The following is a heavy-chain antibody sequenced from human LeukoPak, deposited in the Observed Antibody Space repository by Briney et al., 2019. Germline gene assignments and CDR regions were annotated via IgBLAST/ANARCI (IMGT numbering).Heavy chain of an antibody. V-gene: IGHV4-34*01. CDR1: GGSFSDHS. D-gene: IGHD3-22*01. CDR2: INHSGST. Sequence: SETLSLTCVVYGGSFSDHSWSWIRQPPGKGLEWIGEINHSGSTNYNPSLKSRVTISVDTSKNQFSLKLSSVTAADTAVYYCARGQDDSSGYYRRTYYFDYWGQGTLVTVSS. CDR3: ARGQDDSSGYYRRTYYFDY. J-gene: IGHJ4*02.